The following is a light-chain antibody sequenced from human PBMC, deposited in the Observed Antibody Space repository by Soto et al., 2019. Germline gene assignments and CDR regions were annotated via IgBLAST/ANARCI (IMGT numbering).Light chain of an antibody. CDR1: QDIDNY. V-gene: IGKV1-33*01. Sequence: VVGSFTITCRASQDIDNYLNWYQHRPGEAPKLLIYAASYLETGVPARFSGSGSGTDFSFTITSLQPEDSATYYCQQYDTRPTMTFGQGTRLEIK. CDR3: QQYDTRPTMT. J-gene: IGKJ5*01. CDR2: AAS.